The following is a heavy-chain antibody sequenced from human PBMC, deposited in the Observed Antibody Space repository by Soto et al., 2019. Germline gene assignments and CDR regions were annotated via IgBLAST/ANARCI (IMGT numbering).Heavy chain of an antibody. CDR2: IKEDGSEK. D-gene: IGHD3-22*01. CDR1: GFSFSTYC. J-gene: IGHJ6*02. V-gene: IGHV3-7*01. CDR3: ARGRGYFDSSGFPYLYAMDV. Sequence: XGCLRLSCAACGFSFSTYCMSWVRQAPGKGLEWVANIKEDGSEKYYVDSVEGRFTISRDNAKNSLYLQMTSLRAEDTALYYCARGRGYFDSSGFPYLYAMDVWGQRTTVTVSS.